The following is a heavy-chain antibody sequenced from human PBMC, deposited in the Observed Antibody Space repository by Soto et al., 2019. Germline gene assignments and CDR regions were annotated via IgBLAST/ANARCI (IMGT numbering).Heavy chain of an antibody. J-gene: IGHJ6*02. D-gene: IGHD2-15*01. CDR1: GSNFSSHW. CDR3: ARDEAYCTGGSCYFNYYYGMDV. V-gene: IGHV3-7*01. Sequence: GSLRPSCAASGSNFSSHWMSWVRQAPGKGLELVANIKQDGSEEYYVDSVKGRFTISRDNAKNSLYLQMNILRAEDTAVYYCARDEAYCTGGSCYFNYYYGMDVWGQGTTVTVSS. CDR2: IKQDGSEE.